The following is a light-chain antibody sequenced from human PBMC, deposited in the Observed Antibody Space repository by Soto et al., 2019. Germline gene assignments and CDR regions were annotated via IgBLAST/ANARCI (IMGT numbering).Light chain of an antibody. Sequence: EIVMTQSPATLSVSPGDRATLSCRASQNISSNLAWYQQKPGQAPRVLIDGASTIATGIPARFSGSGSGTEFTLTISSLQSEDFAVYYCQQYNNWLWTFGQGTKVEIK. CDR2: GAS. V-gene: IGKV3-15*01. CDR1: QNISSN. CDR3: QQYNNWLWT. J-gene: IGKJ1*01.